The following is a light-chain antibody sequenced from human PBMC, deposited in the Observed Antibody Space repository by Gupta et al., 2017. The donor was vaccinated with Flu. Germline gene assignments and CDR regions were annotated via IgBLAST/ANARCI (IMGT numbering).Light chain of an antibody. CDR1: SGNIADNY. CDR3: PYYDTTSWG. V-gene: IGLV6-57*01. J-gene: IGLJ3*02. CDR2: EDY. Sequence: NFVLTQPPSVSESPGKTVTISCIRSSGNIADNYVQWYQQRPGTSPTTLISEDYNRASGVPNRCSAAIVSSNSAYINISPLQSEDESYYFSPYYDTTSWGFGGGTKVTV.